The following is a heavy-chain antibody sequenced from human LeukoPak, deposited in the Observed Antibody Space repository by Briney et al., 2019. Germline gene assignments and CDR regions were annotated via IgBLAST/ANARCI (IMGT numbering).Heavy chain of an antibody. CDR3: ARGFWTYSSGWYYFDY. CDR1: GFTFSSFG. J-gene: IGHJ4*02. Sequence: PGGTLRLSCAASGFTFSSFGMSWVRQAPGKGLEWVSAISSTGGTAYYADSVKGRFTISRDNAKNSLYLQMNSLRAEDTAVYYCARGFWTYSSGWYYFDYWGQGTLVTVSS. D-gene: IGHD6-19*01. CDR2: ISSTGGTA. V-gene: IGHV3-23*01.